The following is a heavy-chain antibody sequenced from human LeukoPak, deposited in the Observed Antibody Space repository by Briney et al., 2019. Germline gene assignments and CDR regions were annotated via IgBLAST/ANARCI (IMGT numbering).Heavy chain of an antibody. CDR1: GFTFSRYW. CDR3: ARVVEARDGFDI. CDR2: IKQDGSEN. V-gene: IGHV3-7*02. D-gene: IGHD6-6*01. Sequence: GGSLRLSCAASGFTFSRYWMTWVRQAPGKGLSWVANIKQDGSENYYADSVKGRFTISRDNAKNTLYLQMNSLRAEDTAVYYCARVVEARDGFDIWGQGTMVTVSS. J-gene: IGHJ3*02.